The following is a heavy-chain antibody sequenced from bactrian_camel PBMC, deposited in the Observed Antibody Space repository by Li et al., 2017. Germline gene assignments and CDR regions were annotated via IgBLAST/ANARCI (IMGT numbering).Heavy chain of an antibody. CDR1: GLTFDDYA. CDR3: LVVNRWDGCLGRMSD. V-gene: IGHV3S63*01. D-gene: IGHD7*01. CDR2: ISWSGKST. Sequence: HVQLVESGGDSVQAGGSLNLSCSASGLTFDDYAMGWFRQAPGKEHEGVGCISWSGKSTFYVDSVKGRFTISRDNAKKTVYLQMNELKPEDTAMYYCLVVNRWDGCLGRMSDWGHGTQVTVS. J-gene: IGHJ4*01.